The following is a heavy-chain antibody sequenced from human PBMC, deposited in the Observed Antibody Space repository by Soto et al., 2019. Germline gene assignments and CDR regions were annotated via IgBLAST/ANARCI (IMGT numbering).Heavy chain of an antibody. V-gene: IGHV4-59*01. Sequence: PSETLCLTCTVSGGSISSYYWIWFRQPPGKGLEWIGYIYYSGSTNYNPSLKSRVTISVDTSKNQFSLKMSSVTAADTAVYYCARINRRDGYNVALDYFDYWCQGTLVTLSS. CDR2: IYYSGST. CDR3: ARINRRDGYNVALDYFDY. J-gene: IGHJ4*02. D-gene: IGHD5-12*01. CDR1: GGSISSYY.